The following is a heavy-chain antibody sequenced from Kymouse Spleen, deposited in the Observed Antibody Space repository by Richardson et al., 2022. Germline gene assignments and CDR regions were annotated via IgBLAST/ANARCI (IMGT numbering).Heavy chain of an antibody. D-gene: IGHD6-13*01,IGHD6-25*01,IGHD6-6*01. V-gene: IGHV3-33*01. CDR3: ARDSSPYYYGMDV. Sequence: QVQLVESGGGVVQPGRSLRLSCAASGFTFSSYGMHWVRQAPGKGLEWVAVIWYDGSNKYYADSVKGRFTISRDNSKNTLYLQMNSLRAEDTAVYYCARDSSPYYYGMDVWGQGTTVTVSS. J-gene: IGHJ6*02. CDR2: IWYDGSNK. CDR1: GFTFSSYG.